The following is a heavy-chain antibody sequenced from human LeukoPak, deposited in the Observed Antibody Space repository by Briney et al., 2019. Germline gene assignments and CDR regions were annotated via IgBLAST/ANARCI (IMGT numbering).Heavy chain of an antibody. Sequence: GGSLRLSCAASGFTFSNYSMNWVRQAPGKGLEWVSYISTRSGTIYYTDSVKGRFTISRDNAKNSLYLQMNSLRDEDTAVYYCARDRGGYEFFDSWGQGILVTVSS. CDR3: ARDRGGYEFFDS. CDR2: ISTRSGTI. J-gene: IGHJ4*02. V-gene: IGHV3-48*02. D-gene: IGHD5-12*01. CDR1: GFTFSNYS.